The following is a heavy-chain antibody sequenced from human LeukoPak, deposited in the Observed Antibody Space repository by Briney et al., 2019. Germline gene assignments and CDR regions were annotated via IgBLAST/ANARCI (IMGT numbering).Heavy chain of an antibody. CDR2: IYYSGST. J-gene: IGHJ6*02. CDR3: ARDSRMGGRDGYNYYHYYYGMDV. V-gene: IGHV4-59*01. Sequence: SETLSLTCAVYGGSFSGYYWSWIRQPPGKGLEWIGYIYYSGSTNYNPSLKSRVTISVDTSKNQFSLKLSSVTAADTAVYYCARDSRMGGRDGYNYYHYYYGMDVWGQGTTVTVSS. CDR1: GGSFSGYY. D-gene: IGHD5-12*01.